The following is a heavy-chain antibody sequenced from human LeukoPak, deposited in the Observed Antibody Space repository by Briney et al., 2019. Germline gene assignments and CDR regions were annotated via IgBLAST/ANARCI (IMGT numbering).Heavy chain of an antibody. D-gene: IGHD3-16*01. V-gene: IGHV3-43*02. CDR3: AKGWMGDYYYGMDV. Sequence: GGSLRLSCAASGFTFSSYAMSWVRQAPGKGLEWVSLISGDGGSTYYADSVKGRFTISRDNSKNSLYLQMNSLRTEDTALYYCAKGWMGDYYYGMDVWGQGTTVTVSS. CDR2: ISGDGGST. CDR1: GFTFSSYA. J-gene: IGHJ6*02.